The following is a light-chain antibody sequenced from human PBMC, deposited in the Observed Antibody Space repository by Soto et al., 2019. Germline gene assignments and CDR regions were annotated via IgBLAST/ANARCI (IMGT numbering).Light chain of an antibody. J-gene: IGLJ2*01. CDR3: AAWDGSLNVVL. Sequence: QSALTQPPSASGTPGQRVTISCSGSSSNIGTNTVNWYQQLPGSAPQLLLYNTNQRPSGVPGRFSGSKSGTSASLAISGLQSEDEADYYCAAWDGSLNVVLFGGGTKLTVL. CDR2: NTN. V-gene: IGLV1-44*01. CDR1: SSNIGTNT.